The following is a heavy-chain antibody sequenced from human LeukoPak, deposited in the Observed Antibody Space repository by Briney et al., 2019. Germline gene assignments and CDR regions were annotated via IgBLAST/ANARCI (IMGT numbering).Heavy chain of an antibody. Sequence: GGSLRLSCAASGFTFSSYGMHWVRQAPGKGLVWVAFIQYDGSNKYYADSVKGRFTISRDNSKNTLYLQMNSLRAEDTAVYYFAKGPTQGNYDSSGSTDAFDIWGQGTMVTVST. CDR1: GFTFSSYG. CDR3: AKGPTQGNYDSSGSTDAFDI. CDR2: IQYDGSNK. D-gene: IGHD3-22*01. J-gene: IGHJ3*02. V-gene: IGHV3-30*02.